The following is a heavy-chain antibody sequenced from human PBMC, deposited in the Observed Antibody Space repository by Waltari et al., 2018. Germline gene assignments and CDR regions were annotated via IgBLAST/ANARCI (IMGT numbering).Heavy chain of an antibody. J-gene: IGHJ4*02. D-gene: IGHD2-15*01. CDR1: GDSVSSPYV. CDR2: IYGSGRT. CDR3: ARDRGRGLYLDT. Sequence: QLQLQQSGPGLVKPSESLSLTCTVSGDSVSSPYVWNWVRQTPEKGLEWIGQIYGSGRTNFNPSLESRVTMSLDTSKNQFSLKMTSATAADTALYFCARDRGRGLYLDTWGQGTLVTVS. V-gene: IGHV4-4*02.